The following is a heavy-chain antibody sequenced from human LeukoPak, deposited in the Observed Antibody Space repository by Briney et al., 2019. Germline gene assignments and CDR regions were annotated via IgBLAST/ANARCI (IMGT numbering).Heavy chain of an antibody. CDR3: ARGGYDFGAETGFDP. CDR2: IIPIFGTA. V-gene: IGHV1-69*13. Sequence: ASVKVSCKASGGTFSSYAISWVRQAPGQGFEWMGGIIPIFGTANYAQKFQGRVTITADESTSTAYMELSSLRSEDTAVYYCARGGYDFGAETGFDPWGQGTLVTVSS. CDR1: GGTFSSYA. D-gene: IGHD3-3*01. J-gene: IGHJ5*02.